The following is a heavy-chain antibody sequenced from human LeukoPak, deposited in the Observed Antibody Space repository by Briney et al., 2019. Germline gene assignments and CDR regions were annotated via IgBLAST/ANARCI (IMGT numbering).Heavy chain of an antibody. CDR1: GGTFSSYA. CDR2: IIPIFGTA. Sequence: SVKVSCKASGGTFSSYAISWVRQAPGQGLEWMGRIIPIFGTANYAQKFQGRVTITTDKSTSTAYMELSSLRSEDTAVYYCASTFGSSPPFDPWGQGTLVTVSS. D-gene: IGHD6-6*01. J-gene: IGHJ5*02. V-gene: IGHV1-69*05. CDR3: ASTFGSSPPFDP.